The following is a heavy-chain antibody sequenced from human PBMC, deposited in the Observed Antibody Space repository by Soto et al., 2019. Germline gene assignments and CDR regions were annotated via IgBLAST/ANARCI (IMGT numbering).Heavy chain of an antibody. J-gene: IGHJ4*02. CDR2: ISGGSGDST. CDR3: AKNRRCWATRAAFDY. D-gene: IGHD3-10*02. Sequence: GGSLRLTCAASGFTFSNSAMNWVRQAPGKGLEWVSGISGGSGDSTFYADSVKGRFTISRDNSKNMLHLQMNSLRTEDTDVYYCAKNRRCWATRAAFDYWGQGTLVTVSS. CDR1: GFTFSNSA. V-gene: IGHV3-23*01.